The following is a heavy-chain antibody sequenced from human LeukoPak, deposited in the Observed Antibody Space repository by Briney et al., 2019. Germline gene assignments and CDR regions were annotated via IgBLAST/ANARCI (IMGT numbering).Heavy chain of an antibody. V-gene: IGHV4-34*01. CDR1: DVSFSGYY. Sequence: SETLSLTCAVYDVSFSGYYWSWIRQPPGKGLDWIGEINHSGSTNYNPSLTSRVTISVDTSKNQFSLKLSSVTAADTAMYYCARGSTDGYCSGGSCYSTSNWFDPWGQGTLVTVSS. CDR3: ARGSTDGYCSGGSCYSTSNWFDP. CDR2: INHSGST. D-gene: IGHD2-15*01. J-gene: IGHJ5*02.